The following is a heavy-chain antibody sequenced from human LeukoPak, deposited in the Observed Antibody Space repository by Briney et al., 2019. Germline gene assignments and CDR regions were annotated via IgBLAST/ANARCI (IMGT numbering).Heavy chain of an antibody. CDR1: GGSISSGGYY. CDR3: ARQYYDILTGYYSDY. J-gene: IGHJ4*02. CDR2: IYYSGST. D-gene: IGHD3-9*01. Sequence: PSQTLSLTCTVSGGSISSGGYYWSWIRQHPGKGLEWIGYIYYSGSTYYNPSLKSRVTISVDTSKNQFSLELSSVTAADTAVHYCARQYYDILTGYYSDYWGQGTLVTVSS. V-gene: IGHV4-31*03.